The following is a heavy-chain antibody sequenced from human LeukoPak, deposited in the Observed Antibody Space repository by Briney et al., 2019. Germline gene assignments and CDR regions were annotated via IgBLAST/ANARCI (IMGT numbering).Heavy chain of an antibody. Sequence: SETLSLTCTVSGGSISSYYWSWIRQSPGQGLEWIGYLYHTETTKYNHSLKSRVTITVDTSKNQLSLHLTSVTSADTAVYYCARDRGGSSGWSESFEYWGQGTLLTVSS. CDR2: LYHTETT. D-gene: IGHD6-19*01. V-gene: IGHV4-59*01. CDR3: ARDRGGSSGWSESFEY. CDR1: GGSISSYY. J-gene: IGHJ4*02.